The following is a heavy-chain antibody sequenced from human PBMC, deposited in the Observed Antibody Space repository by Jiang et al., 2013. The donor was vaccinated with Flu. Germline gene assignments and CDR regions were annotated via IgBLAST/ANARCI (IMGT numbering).Heavy chain of an antibody. V-gene: IGHV1-46*01. CDR3: ARDSGGDFSY. CDR2: GGST. Sequence: GGSTSYAQKFQGRVTMTRDTSTSTVYMELSSLRSEDTAVYYCARDSGGDFSYWGQGTLVTVSS. J-gene: IGHJ4*02. D-gene: IGHD2-21*02.